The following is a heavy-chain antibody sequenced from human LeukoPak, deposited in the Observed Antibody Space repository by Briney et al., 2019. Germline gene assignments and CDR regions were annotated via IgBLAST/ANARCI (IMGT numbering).Heavy chain of an antibody. CDR3: AASYYYGSGSDYYFDY. CDR2: FDPEDGET. J-gene: IGHJ4*02. CDR1: GYTLTELS. D-gene: IGHD3-10*01. V-gene: IGHV1-24*01. Sequence: ASVKVSCKVSGYTLTELSMHWVGQATGKGLEWMGGFDPEDGETIYAQKFQGRVTMTEDTSTDTAYMELSSLRSEDTAVYYCAASYYYGSGSDYYFDYWGQGTLVTVSS.